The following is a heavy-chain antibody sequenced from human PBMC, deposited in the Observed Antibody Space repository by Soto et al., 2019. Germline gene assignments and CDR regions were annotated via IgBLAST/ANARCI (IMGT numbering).Heavy chain of an antibody. CDR1: GFTFSSYA. V-gene: IGHV3-30-3*01. CDR2: ISYDGSNK. D-gene: IGHD2-15*01. CDR3: ARSSRRYCSGGSCFSFDY. J-gene: IGHJ4*02. Sequence: GGSLRLSCAASGFTFSSYAMHWVRQAPGKWLEWVAVISYDGSNKYYADSVKGRFTISRDNSKNTLYLQMNSLRAEDTAVYYCARSSRRYCSGGSCFSFDYWGQGTLVTVSS.